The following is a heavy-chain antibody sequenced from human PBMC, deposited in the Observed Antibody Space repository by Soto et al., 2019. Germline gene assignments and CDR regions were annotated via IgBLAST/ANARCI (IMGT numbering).Heavy chain of an antibody. V-gene: IGHV3-30*18. CDR2: ISYDGSNK. J-gene: IGHJ4*02. CDR3: AKEGGDYELDY. Sequence: QVQLVESGGGVDQPGRSLRLSCAASGFTFSSYGMHWVRQAPGKGLEWVAVISYDGSNKYYADSVKGRFTISRDNSKNTLYLQMNSLRAEDTAVYYCAKEGGDYELDYWGQGTLVTVSS. D-gene: IGHD4-17*01. CDR1: GFTFSSYG.